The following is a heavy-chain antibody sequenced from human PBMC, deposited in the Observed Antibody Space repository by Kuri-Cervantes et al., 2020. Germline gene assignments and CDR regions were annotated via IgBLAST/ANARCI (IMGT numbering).Heavy chain of an antibody. CDR3: ARDVGAKGT. Sequence: SVKVSCKASGYTFTSYGISWVRQAPGKGLDWMGGINLSFGTVNYAQKFQGRVTISADKSATTAYMELSGLRSEDTAVYYCARDVGAKGTWGQGTLVTVSS. J-gene: IGHJ5*02. CDR2: INLSFGTV. D-gene: IGHD1-26*01. V-gene: IGHV1-69*06. CDR1: GYTFTSYG.